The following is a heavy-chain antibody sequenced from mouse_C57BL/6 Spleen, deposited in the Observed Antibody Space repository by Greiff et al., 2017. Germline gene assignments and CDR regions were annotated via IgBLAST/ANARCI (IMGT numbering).Heavy chain of an antibody. D-gene: IGHD1-1*01. Sequence: EVKLLESGPELVKPGASVKISCKASGYSFTGYYMNWVKQSPEKSLEWIGEINPSTGGTTYNQKFKAKATLTVDKSSSTAYMQLKSLTSEDSAVYYCARRGLITTVVAPDYWGQGTTLTVSS. CDR2: INPSTGGT. CDR3: ARRGLITTVVAPDY. CDR1: GYSFTGYY. J-gene: IGHJ2*01. V-gene: IGHV1-42*01.